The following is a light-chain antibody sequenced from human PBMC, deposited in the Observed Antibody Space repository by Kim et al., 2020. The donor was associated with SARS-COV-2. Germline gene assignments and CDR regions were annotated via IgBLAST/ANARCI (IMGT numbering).Light chain of an antibody. CDR3: MQALQTPRT. V-gene: IGKV2-28*01. Sequence: DIVMTQSPLSLPVTPGEPASISCRSSQSLLHSNGYNYLDWYLQKPGQSPQLLIYLGSNRASGVPDRFSGSGSGTDFTLKISRVEAEGVGVYYCMQALQTPRTFGGGTKVDIK. J-gene: IGKJ4*01. CDR2: LGS. CDR1: QSLLHSNGYNY.